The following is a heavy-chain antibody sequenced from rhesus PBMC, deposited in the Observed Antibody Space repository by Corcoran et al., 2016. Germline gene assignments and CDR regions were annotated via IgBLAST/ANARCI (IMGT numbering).Heavy chain of an antibody. CDR2: IKCKSGCP. Sequence: QVQLQESGPGLVKPSETLSLTCAVSGGSFSSYWWSWIRQPPGKGLEWIGEIKCKSGCPTSNPSPQRRVPISKDASKNQFSLKLSSVTAADAAVYYCARSKYSSSLDVWGRGVLVTVSS. J-gene: IGHJ5-2*02. V-gene: IGHV4-80*01. D-gene: IGHD6-13*01. CDR1: GGSFSSYW. CDR3: ARSKYSSSLDV.